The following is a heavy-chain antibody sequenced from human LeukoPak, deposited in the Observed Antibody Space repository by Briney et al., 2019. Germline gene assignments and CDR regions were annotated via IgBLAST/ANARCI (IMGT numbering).Heavy chain of an antibody. J-gene: IGHJ4*02. CDR3: AREGLGFDY. CDR1: GFTFNNYP. CDR2: ISHDGSDE. V-gene: IGHV3-30*04. Sequence: GGSLRLSCTTSGFTFNNYPMHWVRQAPGKGLEWVATISHDGSDENYADYVKGRFIISRDNSMKSLFLQMNSLIIDDTAVYCCAREGLGFDYWGQGTLVTVSS. D-gene: IGHD7-27*01.